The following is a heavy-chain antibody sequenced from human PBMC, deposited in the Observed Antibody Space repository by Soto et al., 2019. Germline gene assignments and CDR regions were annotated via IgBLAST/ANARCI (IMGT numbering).Heavy chain of an antibody. V-gene: IGHV4-39*01. CDR1: GGSISSNIYY. Sequence: QVQLQESGPGLVWPSETLSLTCTVSGGSISSNIYYWGWIRQPPGKGLEWIGSIYYTGNTFYNPSLKSRVTLSVDTSENQFSLRLSSVNAADTAVYYCARHSHEDHGDPNWFDPWGQGTLVTVSS. J-gene: IGHJ5*02. CDR2: IYYTGNT. D-gene: IGHD4-17*01. CDR3: ARHSHEDHGDPNWFDP.